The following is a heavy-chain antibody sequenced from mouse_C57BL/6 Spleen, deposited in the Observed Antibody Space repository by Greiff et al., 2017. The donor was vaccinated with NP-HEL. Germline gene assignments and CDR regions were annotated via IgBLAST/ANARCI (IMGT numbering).Heavy chain of an antibody. J-gene: IGHJ2*01. Sequence: VQLQQPGAELVMPGASVKLSCKASGYTFTSYWMHWVKQRPGQGLEWIGEIDPSDSYTNYNQKFKGKATLTVDKSSSTAYMQLSSLTSDDSAVYYCSIGYDGYLAYFDYWGQGTTLTVSS. D-gene: IGHD2-3*01. CDR2: IDPSDSYT. CDR1: GYTFTSYW. CDR3: SIGYDGYLAYFDY. V-gene: IGHV1-69*01.